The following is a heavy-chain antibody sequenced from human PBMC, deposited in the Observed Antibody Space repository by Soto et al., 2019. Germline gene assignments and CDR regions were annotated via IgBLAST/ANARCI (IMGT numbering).Heavy chain of an antibody. CDR2: LSNTGRRT. CDR3: ATEMGATQGPFDN. J-gene: IGHJ4*02. Sequence: GSLILSCVVSVFPFGANAMSLVGQAPGKGLEWVSGLSNTGRRTSYADSVKGRFNISRDNSENTVYLQMNSLRVEDTAVYYCATEMGATQGPFDNWGQGTLVTVSS. CDR1: VFPFGANA. V-gene: IGHV3-23*01. D-gene: IGHD1-26*01.